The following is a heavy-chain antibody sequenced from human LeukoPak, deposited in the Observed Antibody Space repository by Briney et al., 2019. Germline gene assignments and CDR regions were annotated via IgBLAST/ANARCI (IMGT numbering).Heavy chain of an antibody. D-gene: IGHD3-22*01. CDR1: GFTFSSYS. Sequence: GGSLRLSCAASGFTFSSYSMNWVRPAPGKGLEWVSSISSSSSYIYYADSVKGRFTISRDNAKNSLYLQMNSLRAEDTAVYYCARGTYYYDSSGPLDYWGQGTLVTVSS. V-gene: IGHV3-21*01. CDR3: ARGTYYYDSSGPLDY. J-gene: IGHJ4*02. CDR2: ISSSSSYI.